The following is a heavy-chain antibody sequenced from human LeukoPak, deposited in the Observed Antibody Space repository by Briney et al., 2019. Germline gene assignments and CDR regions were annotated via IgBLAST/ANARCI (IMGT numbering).Heavy chain of an antibody. CDR2: LYHGGGT. V-gene: IGHV3-66*01. CDR3: ELYCSSTSCEPFDY. CDR1: GFTVSNNY. Sequence: PGGSLRLSCAASGFTVSNNYMSWVRQAPGKGLEWVSVLYHGGGTYYADSVKGRFTISRDNSKNTLFLQMNSLTAEDTAVYYCELYCSSTSCEPFDYWGQGTLVTVSS. D-gene: IGHD2-2*01. J-gene: IGHJ4*02.